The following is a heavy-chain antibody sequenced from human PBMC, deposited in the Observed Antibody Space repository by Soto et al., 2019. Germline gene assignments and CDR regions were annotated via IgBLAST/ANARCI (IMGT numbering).Heavy chain of an antibody. J-gene: IGHJ6*02. CDR2: INHSGST. CDR1: GGSLSGYY. Sequence: SETLSLTCAVYGGSLSGYYWSWIRQPPGKGLEWIGEINHSGSTNYNPSLKSRVTISVDTSKNQFSLKLSSVTAAGTAVYYCARLGYCSGGSCRLEGMDVWGQGTTVTVS. D-gene: IGHD2-15*01. CDR3: ARLGYCSGGSCRLEGMDV. V-gene: IGHV4-34*01.